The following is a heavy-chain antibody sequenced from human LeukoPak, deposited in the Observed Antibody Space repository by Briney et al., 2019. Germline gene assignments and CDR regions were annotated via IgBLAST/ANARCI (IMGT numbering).Heavy chain of an antibody. Sequence: GGSLRLSCAASGFTFSSYAMSWVRQTPGKGLEWVSSISASGGTTYYADSVKGRFTISRDNSKNTLYLQMLSLRAEDSAIYYCAKDPREYCSSTSCPNWFDPWGQGTLVTVSS. CDR3: AKDPREYCSSTSCPNWFDP. D-gene: IGHD2-2*01. V-gene: IGHV3-23*01. CDR1: GFTFSSYA. J-gene: IGHJ5*02. CDR2: ISASGGTT.